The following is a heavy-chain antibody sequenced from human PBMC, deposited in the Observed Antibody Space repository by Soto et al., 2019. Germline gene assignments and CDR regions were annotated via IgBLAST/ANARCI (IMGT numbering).Heavy chain of an antibody. CDR3: ATDSAQGYDILTGSLDY. Sequence: ASVKVSCTASGCTFSSYAIRWVRHAPGQGLEWMGGIIPIFGTANYAQKFQGRVTITADKSTSTAYMELNSLRSEDTAVYYCATDSAQGYDILTGSLDYWGQGTLVTVSS. CDR1: GCTFSSYA. D-gene: IGHD3-9*01. V-gene: IGHV1-69*06. CDR2: IIPIFGTA. J-gene: IGHJ4*02.